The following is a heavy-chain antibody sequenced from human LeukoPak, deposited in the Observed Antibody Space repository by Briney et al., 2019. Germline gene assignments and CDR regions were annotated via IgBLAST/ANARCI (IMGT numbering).Heavy chain of an antibody. D-gene: IGHD3-3*01. V-gene: IGHV1-3*01. J-gene: IGHJ6*03. Sequence: ASVKVSCKASGYTFTSYAMHWVRQAPGQRLEWMGWINAGNGNTKYSQKFQGRVTITRDTSASTAYMELSSLTSEDTAVYFCAREQSPDFWSGFLNYYYYYMDVWGKGTTVTVSS. CDR1: GYTFTSYA. CDR2: INAGNGNT. CDR3: AREQSPDFWSGFLNYYYYYMDV.